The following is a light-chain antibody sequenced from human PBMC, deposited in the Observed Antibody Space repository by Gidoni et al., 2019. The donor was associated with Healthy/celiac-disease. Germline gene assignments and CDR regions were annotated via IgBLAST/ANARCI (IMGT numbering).Light chain of an antibody. Sequence: SYEVTQPLSVSVALGQTARITCVGNNIESKNVHWYQQKPGQAPVLVIYRDSNRPSGIPERFSGSNSGNTATLTISRAQAGDEADYYCQLWDSTTAEVVFGGGTKLTVL. CDR1: NIESKN. CDR3: QLWDSTTAEVV. V-gene: IGLV3-9*01. CDR2: RDS. J-gene: IGLJ2*01.